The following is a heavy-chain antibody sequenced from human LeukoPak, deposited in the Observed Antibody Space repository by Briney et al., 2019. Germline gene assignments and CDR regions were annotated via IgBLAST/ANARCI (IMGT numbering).Heavy chain of an antibody. D-gene: IGHD3-22*01. CDR3: ARAFREYYYDSSGYYQGDAFDI. Sequence: SETLSLTCTVSGGSISSGSYYWSWIRQPAGKGLEWIGRIYTSGSTNYNPSLKSRVTISVDTSKNQFSLKLSSVTAADTAVYYCARAFREYYYDSSGYYQGDAFDIWGQGTMVTVSS. CDR2: IYTSGST. CDR1: GGSISSGSYY. V-gene: IGHV4-61*02. J-gene: IGHJ3*02.